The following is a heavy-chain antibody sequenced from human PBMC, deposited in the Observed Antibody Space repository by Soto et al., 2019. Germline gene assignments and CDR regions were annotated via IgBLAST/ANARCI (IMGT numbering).Heavy chain of an antibody. D-gene: IGHD6-13*01. Sequence: QLQLQESGPGLVKPSETLSLSCTVSGGSITSSSYWGWIRQPPGKGLEWIGSIYSTGNTYYNPSLKGRVTISADTSKNQFSLNLSSVTAPDTAVYYCRSSSRYSTDVWGQGTTVYVSS. J-gene: IGHJ6*02. CDR3: RSSSRYSTDV. V-gene: IGHV4-39*01. CDR2: IYSTGNT. CDR1: GGSITSSSY.